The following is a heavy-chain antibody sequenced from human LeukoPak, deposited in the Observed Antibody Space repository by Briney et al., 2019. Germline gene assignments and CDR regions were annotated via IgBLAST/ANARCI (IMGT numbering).Heavy chain of an antibody. CDR2: IIPFFGTA. CDR1: GGTFSSYA. D-gene: IGHD6-13*01. CDR3: ARDGIAAAGFGY. J-gene: IGHJ4*02. Sequence: GASVKVSCKASGGTFSSYAISWVRQAPGQGLEWMGRIIPFFGTANYAQKFQGRVTITTDESTSTAYMELSSLRSEDTAVYYCARDGIAAAGFGYWGQGTLVTVSS. V-gene: IGHV1-69*05.